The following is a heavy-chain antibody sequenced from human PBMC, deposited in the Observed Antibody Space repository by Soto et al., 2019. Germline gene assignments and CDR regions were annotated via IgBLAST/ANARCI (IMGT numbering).Heavy chain of an antibody. Sequence: GGSLRLPCPVSGFTFDDNAMHWARQAPEKGLEWVSGSNWKSDIGYAGSVKGRFTISRDNAENTLYLQMNSLRAEDTALYYCAISQDRGGRTTFIYWGKGTQVTVSS. CDR1: GFTFDDNA. J-gene: IGHJ4*02. D-gene: IGHD3-16*01. V-gene: IGHV3-9*01. CDR2: SNWKSDI. CDR3: AISQDRGGRTTFIY.